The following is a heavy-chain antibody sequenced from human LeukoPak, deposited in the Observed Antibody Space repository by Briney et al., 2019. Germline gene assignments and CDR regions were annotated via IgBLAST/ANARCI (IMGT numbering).Heavy chain of an antibody. CDR3: ARGRSNYYGSGSSNDY. V-gene: IGHV7-4-1*02. CDR1: GYRFISYG. J-gene: IGHJ4*02. Sequence: EASVTVSCKASGYRFISYGMNWVRQAPGQGLEWMGWINTNTGNPTYGRGFNGRFVFSVDTSVSTAYLQISSLKAEDTAVYYCARGRSNYYGSGSSNDYWGQGTVVTVSS. CDR2: INTNTGNP. D-gene: IGHD3-10*01.